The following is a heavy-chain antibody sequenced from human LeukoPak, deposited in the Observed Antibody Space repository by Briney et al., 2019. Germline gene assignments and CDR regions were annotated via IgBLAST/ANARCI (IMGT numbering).Heavy chain of an antibody. CDR3: ARDSSSWFAIQH. CDR1: GYTXTGYY. J-gene: IGHJ1*01. V-gene: IGHV1-2*02. D-gene: IGHD6-13*01. Sequence: ASVKVSCKASGYTXTGYYMHWVRQAPGQGLEWMGWINPNGGGTNYAQKFQGRVTMTRDTSICTAYMELSRLRSDDTAVYYCARDSSSWFAIQHWGQGTLVTVSS. CDR2: INPNGGGT.